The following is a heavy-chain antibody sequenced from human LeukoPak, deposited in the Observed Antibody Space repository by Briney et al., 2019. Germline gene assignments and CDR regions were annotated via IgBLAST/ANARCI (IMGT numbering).Heavy chain of an antibody. J-gene: IGHJ6*03. D-gene: IGHD3-10*01. CDR3: ARNYYGSGRSMGNWFDP. CDR2: INPNSGGT. V-gene: IGHV1-2*02. Sequence: ASVKVSCKASGYTFTGYYMHWVRQAPGQGLEWMGWINPNSGGTNYAQKFQGRVTMTRDTSISTAYMELSRLRSDDTAVYYCARNYYGSGRSMGNWFDPWGKGTTVNVS. CDR1: GYTFTGYY.